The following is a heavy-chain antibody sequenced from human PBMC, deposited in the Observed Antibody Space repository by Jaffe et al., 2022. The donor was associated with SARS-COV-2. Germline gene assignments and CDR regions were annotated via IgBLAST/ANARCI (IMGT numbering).Heavy chain of an antibody. J-gene: IGHJ4*02. CDR3: TRHYYDSSGYPIPDY. CDR1: GFTFSGSA. CDR2: IKNKPNSYAT. D-gene: IGHD3-22*01. V-gene: IGHV3-73*01. Sequence: EVQLVESGGGLVQPGGSLKLSCTASGFTFSGSAMHWVRQASGKGLEWIGRIKNKPNSYATAYAASVEGRFTISRDDSKNTAYLQMKSLKTEDTAVYYCTRHYYDSSGYPIPDYWGQGTLVTVSS.